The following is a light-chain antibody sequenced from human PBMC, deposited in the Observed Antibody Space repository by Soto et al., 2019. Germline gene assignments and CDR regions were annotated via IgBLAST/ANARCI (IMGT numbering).Light chain of an antibody. Sequence: EIVMTQSPVTLSVSPGERVTLSCRASQSVSSNLAWYQQKPGQAPSLLIYGAFTRATGIPARFSGTGSGTEFTLTISSLQSEDSELYYCQQYNDWPLTFGQGTKVDIK. CDR3: QQYNDWPLT. J-gene: IGKJ1*01. CDR2: GAF. CDR1: QSVSSN. V-gene: IGKV3-15*01.